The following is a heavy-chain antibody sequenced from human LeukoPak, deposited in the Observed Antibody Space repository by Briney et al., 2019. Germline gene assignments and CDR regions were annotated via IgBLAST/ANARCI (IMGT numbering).Heavy chain of an antibody. V-gene: IGHV3-7*01. CDR1: GFTFSSYW. CDR2: IKQDGSEK. J-gene: IGHJ6*03. CDR3: ARRGNQLPYYYYYYMDV. Sequence: PGGSLRLSCAASGFTFSSYWMSWVRQAPGKGLEWVANIKQDGSEKYYVDSVKGRFTISRDNAKNSLYLQMNSLRAEDTAVYYCARRGNQLPYYYYYYMDVWGKGTTVTVSS. D-gene: IGHD2-2*01.